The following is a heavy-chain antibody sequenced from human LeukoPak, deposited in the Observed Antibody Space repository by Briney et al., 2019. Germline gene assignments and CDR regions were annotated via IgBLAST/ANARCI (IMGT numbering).Heavy chain of an antibody. CDR2: ISYDGSNK. J-gene: IGHJ4*02. CDR3: ARVKGSSTFDY. Sequence: GRSVRLSCAASGFTFSSYTMHWVRQAPGKGLEWVAVISYDGSNKYYADSVKGRFTISRDNSKNTLYLQMNSLRAEDTAVYYCARVKGSSTFDYWGQGTLVTVSS. V-gene: IGHV3-30-3*01. CDR1: GFTFSSYT. D-gene: IGHD2-2*01.